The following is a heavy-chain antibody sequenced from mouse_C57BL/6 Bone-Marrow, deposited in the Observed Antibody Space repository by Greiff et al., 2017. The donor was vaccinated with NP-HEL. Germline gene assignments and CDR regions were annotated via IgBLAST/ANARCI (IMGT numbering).Heavy chain of an antibody. CDR2: VYPYNGGT. Sequence: VHVKQSGPVLVKPGPSVKISCKASGFTFTDYYMHWVKQSHGKSLEWIGLVYPYNGGTSYNQKFKGKATLTVDTSSSTAYMELNSLTSEDSAVYYCARSRGQLRPSFDYWGQGTTLTVSS. CDR1: GFTFTDYY. CDR3: ARSRGQLRPSFDY. V-gene: IGHV1-36*01. J-gene: IGHJ2*01. D-gene: IGHD3-2*02.